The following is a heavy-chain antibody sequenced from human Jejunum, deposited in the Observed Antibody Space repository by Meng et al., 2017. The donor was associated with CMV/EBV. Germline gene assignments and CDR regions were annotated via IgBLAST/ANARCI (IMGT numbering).Heavy chain of an antibody. D-gene: IGHD4-23*01. V-gene: IGHV1-2*06. CDR2: IDPNSGGT. Sequence: KASGYTFTDYYIHWVRQAPGQGLEWMGRIDPNSGGTNYPQEFQGRVTMTGDTSISTAYMDLHSLRSDDTAVYFCTREKTGYGGPRFDYWGQGTLVTVSS. J-gene: IGHJ4*02. CDR3: TREKTGYGGPRFDY. CDR1: GYTFTDYY.